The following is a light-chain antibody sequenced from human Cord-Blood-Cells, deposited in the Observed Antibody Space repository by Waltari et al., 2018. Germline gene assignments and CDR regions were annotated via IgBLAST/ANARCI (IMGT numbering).Light chain of an antibody. CDR3: CSYAGSYTWV. Sequence: QSALTQPRSVSGSPGQSVTISCTGTNSDVGGYNYVSWYQQHPGKAPKLMIYDVSKRPSGVPDRFSGSKSGNTASLTIYGLQAEDEADYYCCSYAGSYTWVFGGGTKLTVL. CDR2: DVS. CDR1: NSDVGGYNY. V-gene: IGLV2-11*01. J-gene: IGLJ3*02.